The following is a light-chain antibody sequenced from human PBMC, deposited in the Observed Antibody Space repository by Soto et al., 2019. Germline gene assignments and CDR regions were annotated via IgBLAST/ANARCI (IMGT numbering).Light chain of an antibody. CDR2: EVN. V-gene: IGLV2-14*01. J-gene: IGLJ2*01. CDR3: SSYTSSNTPV. Sequence: QSALTQPASVSGSPGQSITISCTGTSSDVATYNYVSWYQYHPGKAPKLMIYEVNNRPSGVSNRFSGSKSGNTASLTISGLQAEDEADYYCSSYTSSNTPVFGGGTKLTVL. CDR1: SSDVATYNY.